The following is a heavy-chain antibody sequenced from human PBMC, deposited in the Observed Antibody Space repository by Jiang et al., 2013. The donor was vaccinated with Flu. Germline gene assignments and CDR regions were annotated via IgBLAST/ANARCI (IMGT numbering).Heavy chain of an antibody. CDR3: ARRSDIAANHWYFDL. CDR1: SGSISSSSYY. J-gene: IGHJ2*01. CDR2: IYYSGST. Sequence: GSGLVKPSETLSLTCTVSSGSISSSSYYWGWIRQPPGKGLEWIGSIYYSGSTYYNPSLKSRVTISVDTSKNQFSLKLSSVTAADTAVYYCARRSDIAANHWYFDLWGRGTLVTVSS. V-gene: IGHV4-39*01. D-gene: IGHD6-6*01.